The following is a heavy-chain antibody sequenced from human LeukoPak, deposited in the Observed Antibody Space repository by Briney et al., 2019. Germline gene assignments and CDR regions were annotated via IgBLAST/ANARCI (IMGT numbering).Heavy chain of an antibody. D-gene: IGHD1-7*01. CDR3: ARQSSYRTGTTWFDP. Sequence: SETLSLTCAVYGGSFSGYYWSWIRQPPGKGLEWIGEINHSGSTNYNPSLKSRVTISVDTSKNQFSLKLSSVTAADAAVYYCARQSSYRTGTTWFDPWGQGTLVSVSS. CDR2: INHSGST. V-gene: IGHV4-34*01. J-gene: IGHJ5*02. CDR1: GGSFSGYY.